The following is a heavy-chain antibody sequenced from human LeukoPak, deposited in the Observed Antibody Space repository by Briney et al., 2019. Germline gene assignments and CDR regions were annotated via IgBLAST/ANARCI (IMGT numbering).Heavy chain of an antibody. CDR2: ISSSSSYK. J-gene: IGHJ3*02. V-gene: IGHV3-21*01. D-gene: IGHD6-13*01. Sequence: PGGSLRLSCAASGFPFSSYSMNWVRQAPGKGLEWVSSISSSSSYKYYADSVKGRFTISRDNAKNSLYLQMNSLRAEDTAVYYCASPLNLTGSRGSSWYQRAFDIWGQGTMVTVSS. CDR3: ASPLNLTGSRGSSWYQRAFDI. CDR1: GFPFSSYS.